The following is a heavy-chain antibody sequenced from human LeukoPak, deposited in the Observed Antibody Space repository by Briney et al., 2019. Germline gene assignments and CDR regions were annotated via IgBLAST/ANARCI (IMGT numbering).Heavy chain of an antibody. CDR3: ARGVVGAIDY. Sequence: SETLSLTCTVSGGSISSYYWSWIRQPPGKGLEWIGYIYYSGSTNYNPSLKSRVTISVDTSKNQLSLKLSSVTAADTAVYYCARGVVGAIDYWGQGTLVTVSS. CDR2: IYYSGST. D-gene: IGHD1-26*01. J-gene: IGHJ4*02. V-gene: IGHV4-59*01. CDR1: GGSISSYY.